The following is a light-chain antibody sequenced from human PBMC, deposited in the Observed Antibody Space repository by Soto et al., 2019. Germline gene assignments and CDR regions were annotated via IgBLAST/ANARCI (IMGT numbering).Light chain of an antibody. J-gene: IGLJ1*01. CDR1: SNDIGTYEY. V-gene: IGLV2-14*01. CDR3: SSYTTGSTLPWV. CDR2: GVN. Sequence: QSVLTQPASVSGSPGQSITISCTGYSNDIGTYEYVSWHQHHPGRAPKLIIFGVNDRPSGISDRFSGSKSGNTASLTIFGLQLEDEAVYYCSSYTTGSTLPWVFGTGTKVTV.